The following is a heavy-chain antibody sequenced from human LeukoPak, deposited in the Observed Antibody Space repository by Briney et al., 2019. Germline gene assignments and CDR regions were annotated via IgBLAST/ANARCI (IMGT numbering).Heavy chain of an antibody. V-gene: IGHV4-31*01. D-gene: IGHD4-23*01. Sequence: SQSLSLTCTVSTASISSVCYGWSRLRDHPWNGLDGTAFIYYSGSTYYNPSVEGPVTISVDTSKNQFSLKLSSVTAADTAVYYCARVAVVTPAEYFQHWGQGTLVTVSS. J-gene: IGHJ1*01. CDR3: ARVAVVTPAEYFQH. CDR2: IYYSGST. CDR1: TASISSVCYG.